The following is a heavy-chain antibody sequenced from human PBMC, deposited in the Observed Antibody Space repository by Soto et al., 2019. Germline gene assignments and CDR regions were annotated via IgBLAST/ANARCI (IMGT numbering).Heavy chain of an antibody. V-gene: IGHV1-2*02. D-gene: IGHD3-10*01. CDR2: INPNSGGT. Sequence: QVQLVQSGAEVKKPGASVKVSCKASGYTFTGYYMHWVRQAPGQGLEWMGWINPNSGGTNYAQKVQGRVTMTRDTSISTAYMELSRLRSDDTAVYYCARGRKLGRGVIIIGDAFDIWGQGTMVTVSS. CDR1: GYTFTGYY. CDR3: ARGRKLGRGVIIIGDAFDI. J-gene: IGHJ3*02.